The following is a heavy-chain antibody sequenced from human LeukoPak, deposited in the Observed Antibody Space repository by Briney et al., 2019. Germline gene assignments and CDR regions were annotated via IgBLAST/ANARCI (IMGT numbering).Heavy chain of an antibody. CDR3: ARDPYCSSTSCPVGFDY. V-gene: IGHV4-61*02. J-gene: IGHJ4*02. CDR2: IYTTGNT. Sequence: SETLSLTCTVSGDSLSSGRYFWNWIRQPAGKTLEWIGRIYTTGNTDYNPSLRGRFTISVDTSKNQFSLKLSSVTAADTAVYYCARDPYCSSTSCPVGFDYWGQGALVNVSS. CDR1: GDSLSSGRYF. D-gene: IGHD2-2*01.